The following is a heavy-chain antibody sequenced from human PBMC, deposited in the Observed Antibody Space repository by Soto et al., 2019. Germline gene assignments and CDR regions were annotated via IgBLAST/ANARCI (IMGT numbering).Heavy chain of an antibody. CDR2: ISSSSSYI. J-gene: IGHJ6*02. D-gene: IGHD2-2*01. V-gene: IGHV3-21*01. Sequence: EVQLVESGGGLVKPGGSLRLSCAASGFTFSSYSMNWVRQAPGKGLKWVSSISSSSSYIYYADSVKGRFTISRDNAKNSLYLQMNSLRAEDTAVYYCARGLSYCSSTSCLTGYYYYGMDVWGQGTTVTVSS. CDR3: ARGLSYCSSTSCLTGYYYYGMDV. CDR1: GFTFSSYS.